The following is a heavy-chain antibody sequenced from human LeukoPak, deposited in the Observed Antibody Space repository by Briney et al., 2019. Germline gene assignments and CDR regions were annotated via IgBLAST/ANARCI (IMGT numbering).Heavy chain of an antibody. V-gene: IGHV1-69*04. D-gene: IGHD5-12*01. Sequence: GASVKVSCKASGGTFSSYAISWVRQAPGQGLEWMGRIIPILGIANYAQKFQGRVTITADKSTSTAYMELSSLRSEDTAVYYCARGSHSGYGNYWGQGTLVTVSS. J-gene: IGHJ4*02. CDR2: IIPILGIA. CDR3: ARGSHSGYGNY. CDR1: GGTFSSYA.